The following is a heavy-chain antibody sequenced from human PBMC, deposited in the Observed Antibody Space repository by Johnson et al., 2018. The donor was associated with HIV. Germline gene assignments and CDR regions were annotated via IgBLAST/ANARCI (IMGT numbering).Heavy chain of an antibody. J-gene: IGHJ3*02. V-gene: IGHV3-30*02. CDR3: AKDRPPRSWGSSTAFDI. Sequence: QVQLVESGGGVVQPGGSLRLSCAASGFTFSSYGMHWVRQAPGKGLEWVAFIRYDGSNKYYADSVKGRFTISRDNSKNTLYLQMNSLRAEDTAVYYCAKDRPPRSWGSSTAFDISGQGTMVTVSS. CDR2: IRYDGSNK. D-gene: IGHD2-15*01. CDR1: GFTFSSYG.